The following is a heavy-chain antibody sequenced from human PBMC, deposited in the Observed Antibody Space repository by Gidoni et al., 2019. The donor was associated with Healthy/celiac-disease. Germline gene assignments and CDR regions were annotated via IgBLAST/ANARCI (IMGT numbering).Heavy chain of an antibody. CDR3: ARDKYYYDSSGRNYYYYYGMDV. J-gene: IGHJ6*02. V-gene: IGHV3-53*01. CDR1: VFTVSSNY. CDR2: IYSGGST. D-gene: IGHD3-22*01. Sequence: ELQLVESGGGLIQPGGSLRRSCAASVFTVSSNYMSWVRQAPGKGLEWVSVIYSGGSTYYADSVKGRFTISRDNSKNTLYLQKNSLRDEGTAVYYCARDKYYYDSSGRNYYYYYGMDVWGQGTTVTVSS.